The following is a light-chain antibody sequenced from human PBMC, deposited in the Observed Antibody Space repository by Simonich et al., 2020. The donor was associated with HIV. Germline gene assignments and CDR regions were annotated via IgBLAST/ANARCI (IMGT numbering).Light chain of an antibody. CDR1: QSVSSN. Sequence: EIVMTQSPATLSVSPGERATLSYRASQSVSSNLAWYQQKPGQAPRLLIYDASTRATGIPARFSGSGSGTEFTLTISSMQSEDFAVYYCQQYNNWPYTFGQGTKLEIK. V-gene: IGKV3-15*01. CDR3: QQYNNWPYT. CDR2: DAS. J-gene: IGKJ2*01.